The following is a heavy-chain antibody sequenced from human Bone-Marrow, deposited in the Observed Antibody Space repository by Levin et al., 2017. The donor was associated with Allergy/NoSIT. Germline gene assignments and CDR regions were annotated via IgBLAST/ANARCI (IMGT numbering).Heavy chain of an antibody. Sequence: PGGSLRLSCAASGFTFSSYAMHWVRQAPGKGLEWVAVISYDGSNKYYADSVKGRFTISRDNSKNTLYLQMNSRRAEDTAVYYCAREREAVEYDYGMDVWGQGTTVTVSS. CDR1: GFTFSSYA. J-gene: IGHJ6*02. CDR3: AREREAVEYDYGMDV. D-gene: IGHD6-19*01. V-gene: IGHV3-30*04. CDR2: ISYDGSNK.